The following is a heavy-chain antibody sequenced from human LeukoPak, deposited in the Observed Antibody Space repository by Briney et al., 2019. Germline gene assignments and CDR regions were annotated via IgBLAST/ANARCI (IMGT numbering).Heavy chain of an antibody. J-gene: IGHJ4*02. CDR1: GGSVTG. CDR3: ASRKLENDY. CDR2: IYHTWST. Sequence: SETLSLTCTISGGSVTGSWIRQSPGKGLEWIGYIYHTWSTSYSPSLKGRVAISADTSQNQFSLRLSSVTAADTGIYYCASRKLENDYWGQGTLVTVSS. D-gene: IGHD1-1*01. V-gene: IGHV4-59*02.